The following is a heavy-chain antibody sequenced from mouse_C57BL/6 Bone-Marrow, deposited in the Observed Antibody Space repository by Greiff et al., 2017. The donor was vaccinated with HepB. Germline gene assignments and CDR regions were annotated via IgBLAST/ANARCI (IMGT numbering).Heavy chain of an antibody. CDR1: GFTFSSYG. D-gene: IGHD1-1*01. CDR2: ISSGGSYT. J-gene: IGHJ1*03. Sequence: EVQVVESGGDLVKPGGSLKLSCAASGFTFSSYGMSWVRQTPDKRLEWVATISSGGSYTYYPDSVKGRFTISRDNAKNTLYLQMSSLKSEDTAKYYCARKDYYGSSWYFDVWGTGTTVTVSS. V-gene: IGHV5-6*01. CDR3: ARKDYYGSSWYFDV.